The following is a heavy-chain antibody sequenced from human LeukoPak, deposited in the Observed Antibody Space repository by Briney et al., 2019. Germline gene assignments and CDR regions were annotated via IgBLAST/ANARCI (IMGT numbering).Heavy chain of an antibody. CDR3: ARGGQIYDYVWGSYLDF. V-gene: IGHV1-2*02. J-gene: IGHJ4*02. Sequence: EASVKVSCKASGYTFTAYYMHWVRQAPGQGLEWMGWINPHSGGTNYAQKFQGRVTMTRDTTVSTAYMELNTLTSDDTAVYYCARGGQIYDYVWGSYLDFWGQGNLVTVSS. CDR2: INPHSGGT. CDR1: GYTFTAYY. D-gene: IGHD3-16*02.